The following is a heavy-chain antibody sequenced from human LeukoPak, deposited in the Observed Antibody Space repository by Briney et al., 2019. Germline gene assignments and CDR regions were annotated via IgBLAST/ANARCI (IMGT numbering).Heavy chain of an antibody. Sequence: PGGSLRLSCAASGFSFSTSWMHWFRQGPGRGLVWVSRITSDGRTSIYADSVKGRFSISRDNSKNTLYLQMNSLRVEDTAVYYCGRGHWGLDYWGQGTLVTVSS. CDR2: ITSDGRTS. J-gene: IGHJ4*02. CDR3: GRGHWGLDY. D-gene: IGHD7-27*01. V-gene: IGHV3-74*01. CDR1: GFSFSTSW.